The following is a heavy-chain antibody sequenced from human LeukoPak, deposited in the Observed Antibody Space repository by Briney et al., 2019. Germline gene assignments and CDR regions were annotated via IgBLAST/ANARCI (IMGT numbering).Heavy chain of an antibody. Sequence: PGGSLRLSCAASGFTFSDYYMSWIRQAPGKGLVWVSYISSSGNTIYYADSVKGRFTISRGNAKSPLFLQMNSLRDEDTAVYYCARSEAAFDYWGQGTLVTVSS. J-gene: IGHJ4*02. V-gene: IGHV3-11*01. CDR2: ISSSGNTI. CDR3: ARSEAAFDY. CDR1: GFTFSDYY.